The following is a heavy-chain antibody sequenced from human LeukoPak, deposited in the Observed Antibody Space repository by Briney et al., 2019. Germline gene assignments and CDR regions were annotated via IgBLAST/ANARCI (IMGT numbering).Heavy chain of an antibody. CDR3: ASLRYFDWLLYLHAFDI. CDR1: GYSISSGYY. Sequence: PSGTLSLTCAVSGYSISSGYYWGWIRQPPGKGLEWIGSIYHSGSTYYNPSLKSRVTISVDTSKNQFSLKLSSVTAADTAVYYCASLRYFDWLLYLHAFDIWGQGTMVTVSS. CDR2: IYHSGST. V-gene: IGHV4-38-2*01. D-gene: IGHD3-9*01. J-gene: IGHJ3*02.